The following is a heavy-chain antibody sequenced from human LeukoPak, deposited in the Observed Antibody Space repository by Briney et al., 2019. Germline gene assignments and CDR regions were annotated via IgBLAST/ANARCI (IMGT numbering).Heavy chain of an antibody. CDR1: GFTFSSHA. CDR3: ATGAATFDY. D-gene: IGHD6-13*01. Sequence: GGSLRLSCAASGFTFSSHAMHWVRQAPGKGLGYVSAISSNGGSTYYANSVKGRFTISRDNSKNTLYLQMNSLRAEDTAVYYCATGAATFDYWGQGTLVTVSS. J-gene: IGHJ4*02. V-gene: IGHV3-64*01. CDR2: ISSNGGST.